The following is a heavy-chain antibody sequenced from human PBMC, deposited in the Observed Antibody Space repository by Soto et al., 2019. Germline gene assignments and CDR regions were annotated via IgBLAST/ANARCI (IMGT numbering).Heavy chain of an antibody. Sequence: TSETLSLTCTVSGGSISSHYWSWIRQPPGKGLEWIGYIYYSGSTNYNPSLKSRVTISVDTSKNQFSLKLSSVTAADTAVYYWAREIAGTQFDYWGQGTLVTVSS. CDR2: IYYSGST. J-gene: IGHJ4*02. CDR1: GGSISSHY. CDR3: AREIAGTQFDY. V-gene: IGHV4-59*11. D-gene: IGHD1-1*01.